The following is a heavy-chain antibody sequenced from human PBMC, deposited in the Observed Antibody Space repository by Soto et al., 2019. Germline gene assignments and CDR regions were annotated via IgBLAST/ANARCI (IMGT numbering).Heavy chain of an antibody. Sequence: ASVKVSCKASGYTFTSYAMHWVRQAPGQRLEWMGWINAGNGNTKYSQKFQGRVTITRDTSASTAYMELSSLRSEDTAVYYCAKEPPRYSSGLSGMDVWGQGTTVTVSS. CDR1: GYTFTSYA. D-gene: IGHD6-19*01. CDR2: INAGNGNT. CDR3: AKEPPRYSSGLSGMDV. V-gene: IGHV1-3*01. J-gene: IGHJ6*02.